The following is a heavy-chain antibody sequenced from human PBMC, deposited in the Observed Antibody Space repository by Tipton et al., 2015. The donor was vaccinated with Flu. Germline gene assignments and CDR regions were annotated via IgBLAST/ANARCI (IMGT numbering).Heavy chain of an antibody. CDR2: IFYSGNS. D-gene: IGHD4-23*01. J-gene: IGHJ3*02. Sequence: TLSLTCTVSGDSIRSDYYWGWVRQPPGKGLEWIGNIFYSGNSNHNPSLKSRVTMSVDTSKNQFSLTLSSVTAADTAVYYCARAFYYGGNDIWGQGTMVTVSS. CDR1: GDSIRSDYY. CDR3: ARAFYYGGNDI. V-gene: IGHV4-38-2*02.